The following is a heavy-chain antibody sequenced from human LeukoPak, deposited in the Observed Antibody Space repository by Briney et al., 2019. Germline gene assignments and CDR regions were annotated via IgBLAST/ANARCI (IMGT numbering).Heavy chain of an antibody. CDR2: INHSGST. J-gene: IGHJ6*03. V-gene: IGHV4-34*01. Sequence: SETLSLTCAVYGGSFSGYYWSWIRQPPGKGLEWIGEINHSGSTNYNPSLKSRVTISVDTSKNQFSLKLSSVTAADTAVYYCARGPHSSSWYPYYYMDVWGKGTTVTVSS. CDR3: ARGPHSSSWYPYYYMDV. CDR1: GGSFSGYY. D-gene: IGHD6-13*01.